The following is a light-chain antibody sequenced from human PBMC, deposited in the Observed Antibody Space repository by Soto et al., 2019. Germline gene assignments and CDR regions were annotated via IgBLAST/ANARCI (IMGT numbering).Light chain of an antibody. CDR2: DNT. J-gene: IGLJ1*01. CDR1: SSNIGASYD. CDR3: QSYDTSLSGYV. Sequence: QSALTQPPSVSGAPGQRVTISCTGSSSNIGASYDVHWYQRLPGTAPKLLIYDNTNRPSGVPGRFSGSKSGTSASLAITGLQAEDEADYYCQSYDTSLSGYVFGTGTKVTVL. V-gene: IGLV1-40*01.